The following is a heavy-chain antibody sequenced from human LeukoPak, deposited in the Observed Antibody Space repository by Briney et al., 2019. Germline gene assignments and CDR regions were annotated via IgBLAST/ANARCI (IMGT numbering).Heavy chain of an antibody. J-gene: IGHJ6*02. CDR1: GGSISSGGYY. CDR2: IYYSGST. Sequence: SETLSLTCTVSGGSISSGGYYWSWIRQHPGKGLEWIGYIYYSGSTYYNPSLKSRVTISVDTSKNQFSLKLSSVTAADTAVYYSCAYCSSTSCRYGMDVWGQGTTVTVSS. D-gene: IGHD2-2*01. CDR3: CAYCSSTSCRYGMDV. V-gene: IGHV4-31*09.